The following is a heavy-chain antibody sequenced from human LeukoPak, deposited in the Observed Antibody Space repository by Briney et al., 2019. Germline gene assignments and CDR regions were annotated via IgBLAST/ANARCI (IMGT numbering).Heavy chain of an antibody. V-gene: IGHV3-48*01. Sequence: GGSLRLSCAASGFTFNTYSMNWVRQAPGKGLEWVSYISSNSHMIYYTDSVKGRFTISRDNAKNSLYLQMNSLRAEDTAVYYCAREYCSSTSCLYDYWGQGTLVTVSS. CDR2: ISSNSHMI. CDR1: GFTFNTYS. J-gene: IGHJ4*02. D-gene: IGHD2-2*01. CDR3: AREYCSSTSCLYDY.